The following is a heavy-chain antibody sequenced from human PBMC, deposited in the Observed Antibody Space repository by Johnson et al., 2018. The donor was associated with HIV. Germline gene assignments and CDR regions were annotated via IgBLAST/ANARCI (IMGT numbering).Heavy chain of an antibody. CDR1: GFTFSDYY. J-gene: IGHJ3*01. CDR3: TTDIATHVVVVTAISDAFDF. Sequence: QVQLVESGGGLVKPGGSLRLSCAASGFTFSDYYMSWIRQAPGKGLEWVSYITSSGSSIYYADSVKGRFTISRDNAKNSLYLQMNSLKTEDTAMYYCTTDIATHVVVVTAISDAFDFWGHGTMVTVSS. CDR2: ITSSGSSI. V-gene: IGHV3-11*01. D-gene: IGHD2-21*02.